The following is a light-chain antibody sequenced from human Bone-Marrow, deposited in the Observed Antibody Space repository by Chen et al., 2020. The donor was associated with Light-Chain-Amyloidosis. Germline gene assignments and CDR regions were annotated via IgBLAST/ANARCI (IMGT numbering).Light chain of an antibody. V-gene: IGLV6-57*01. Sequence: NFMLTQPHSVSESPGKTVIISCTRSSGSIATNYVQWYQQRPGSSPTTVIYEDDQRPSGVPDRFSGSIDRSSNSASLTISGLKTEDEADYYCKSYQGSSQWVFGGGTKLTVL. J-gene: IGLJ3*02. CDR2: EDD. CDR3: KSYQGSSQWV. CDR1: SGSIATNY.